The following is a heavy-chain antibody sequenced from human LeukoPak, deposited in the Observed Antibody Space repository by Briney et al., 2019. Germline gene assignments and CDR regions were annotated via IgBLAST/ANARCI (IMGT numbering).Heavy chain of an antibody. D-gene: IGHD3-3*01. CDR2: ISYDGSNK. Sequence: GGSLRLSCAASGFTFGSYAMHWVRQAPGKGLEWVAVISYDGSNKYYADSVKGRFTISRDNSKNTLYLQMNSLRAEDTAVYYCARDRGTIFGVALYYYYMDVWGKGTTVTVSS. CDR3: ARDRGTIFGVALYYYYMDV. V-gene: IGHV3-30-3*01. CDR1: GFTFGSYA. J-gene: IGHJ6*03.